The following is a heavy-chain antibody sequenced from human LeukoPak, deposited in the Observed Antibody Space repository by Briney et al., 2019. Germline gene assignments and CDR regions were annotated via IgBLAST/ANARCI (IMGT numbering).Heavy chain of an antibody. CDR1: GGSISSGDYY. CDR3: TRGHSGDIVVVVADNWFAP. J-gene: IGHJ5*02. D-gene: IGHD2-15*01. CDR2: INHSGST. Sequence: SQTLSLTCTVSGGSISSGDYYWSCIRHPPGMGLESIGEINHSGSTNYNPSLKSRVTISVDTSKNQFSLKLSSVTAADTAVYYCTRGHSGDIVVVVADNWFAPWGQGTLVTVSS. V-gene: IGHV4-30-4*01.